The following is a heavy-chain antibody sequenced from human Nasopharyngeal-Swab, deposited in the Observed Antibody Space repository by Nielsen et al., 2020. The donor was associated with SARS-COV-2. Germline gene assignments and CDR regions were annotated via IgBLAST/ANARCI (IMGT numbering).Heavy chain of an antibody. CDR2: IFHSGSP. CDR1: GGSISSYY. V-gene: IGHV4-59*01. CDR3: ARDDTAMATGFDY. J-gene: IGHJ4*02. D-gene: IGHD5-18*01. Sequence: SETLSLTCTVSGGSISSYYWSWIRQPPGKGLEWIGYIFHSGSPNYNPSLKSRVTISVDTSKTQFSLRLSSVTAADTAVYYCARDDTAMATGFDYWGQGVLVTVSS.